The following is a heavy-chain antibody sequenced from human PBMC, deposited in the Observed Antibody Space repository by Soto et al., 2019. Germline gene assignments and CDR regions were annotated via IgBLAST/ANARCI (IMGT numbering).Heavy chain of an antibody. J-gene: IGHJ6*02. Sequence: PGGSLRLSXAASGFTFSSYGMHWVRQAPGKGLEWVAVISYDGSKKYYADSVKGRFTISRDNSKNTLYLQMNSLRAEDTAVYYCAKDSEYYYRSGSYYNPRDYYYGMDVWGQGTTVTVSS. D-gene: IGHD3-10*01. CDR2: ISYDGSKK. CDR3: AKDSEYYYRSGSYYNPRDYYYGMDV. CDR1: GFTFSSYG. V-gene: IGHV3-30*18.